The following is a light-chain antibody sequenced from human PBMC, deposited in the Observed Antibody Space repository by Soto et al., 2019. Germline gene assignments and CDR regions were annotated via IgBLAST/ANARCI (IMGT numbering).Light chain of an antibody. CDR1: QSVSSSY. CDR3: QQYGSSPRYT. V-gene: IGKV3-20*01. Sequence: EIVLTQSPGTLSLSPGERATLSCRASQSVSSSYLAWYQQKPGQAPRLLIYGASSRATGIPDRLSGSGSGTGFTLTISSLEAEDFAVYYCQQYGSSPRYTFGQGTKLEMK. J-gene: IGKJ2*01. CDR2: GAS.